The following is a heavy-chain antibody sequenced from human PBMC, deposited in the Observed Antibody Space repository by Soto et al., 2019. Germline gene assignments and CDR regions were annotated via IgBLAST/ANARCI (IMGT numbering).Heavy chain of an antibody. CDR3: ARDPALSYDSSGYRFDY. D-gene: IGHD3-22*01. J-gene: IGHJ4*02. CDR1: GFTFSSYG. Sequence: GGSLRLSCAASGFTFSSYGMHWVRQAPGKGLEWVAVIWYDGSNKYYADSVKGRFTISRDNSKNTLYLQMNSLRAEDTAVYYCARDPALSYDSSGYRFDYWGQGTLVTVSS. V-gene: IGHV3-33*01. CDR2: IWYDGSNK.